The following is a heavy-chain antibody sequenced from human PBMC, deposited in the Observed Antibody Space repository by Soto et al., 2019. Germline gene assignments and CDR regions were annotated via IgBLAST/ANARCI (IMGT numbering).Heavy chain of an antibody. Sequence: EVLLVESGGGFVQRGGSLRLSCEASGFTFSFFHMNWVRQAPGMGLEWVSYISPSSDTIYYADSVKGRFTISRDNARNSLFLLMNSLRDEDTATYYCARDGGDGYNSGDYWGQGTLVTASS. CDR3: ARDGGDGYNSGDY. V-gene: IGHV3-48*02. CDR1: GFTFSFFH. D-gene: IGHD2-21*01. J-gene: IGHJ4*02. CDR2: ISPSSDTI.